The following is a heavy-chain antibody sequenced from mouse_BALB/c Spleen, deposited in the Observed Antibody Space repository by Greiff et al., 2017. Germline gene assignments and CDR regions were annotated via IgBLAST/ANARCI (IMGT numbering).Heavy chain of an antibody. CDR2: ISSGGSYT. J-gene: IGHJ3*01. D-gene: IGHD2-1*01. CDR1: GFTFSSYA. CDR3: ASNYWTY. V-gene: IGHV5-9-4*01. Sequence: DVQLVESGGGLVKPGGSLKLSCAASGFTFSSYAMSWVRQSPEKRLEWVAEISSGGSYTYYPDTVTGRFTISRDNAKNTLYLEMSSLRSEDTAMYYCASNYWTYWGQGTLVTVSA.